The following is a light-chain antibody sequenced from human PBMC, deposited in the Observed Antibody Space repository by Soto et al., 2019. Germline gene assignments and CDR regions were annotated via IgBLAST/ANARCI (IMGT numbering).Light chain of an antibody. CDR2: GAS. J-gene: IGKJ1*01. V-gene: IGKV3-20*01. CDR3: QQYGRSPWT. Sequence: IVLTQNGVTVGVCACDISTLSCISVQIGSSRYLAWYQQKHGQAPRLLIYGASSRATGIPDRFSGSGSGTDFSPTISRLEPEDFAVYYCQQYGRSPWTFGQGTKVDI. CDR1: QIGSSRY.